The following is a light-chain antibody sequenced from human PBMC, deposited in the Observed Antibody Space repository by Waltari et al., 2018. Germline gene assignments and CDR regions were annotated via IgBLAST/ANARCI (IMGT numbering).Light chain of an antibody. CDR3: HNYGNSPRYT. CDR1: QSVGSNY. J-gene: IGKJ2*01. CDR2: GAS. Sequence: DIVLTQSPGPLSLSPGERATLSCRASQSVGSNYLAWYQQKPGQAPRLLVYGASGRATGIPDRFSASGSGTDFTLTISTLEPEDFAVYYCHNYGNSPRYTFGQGTKLEIK. V-gene: IGKV3-20*01.